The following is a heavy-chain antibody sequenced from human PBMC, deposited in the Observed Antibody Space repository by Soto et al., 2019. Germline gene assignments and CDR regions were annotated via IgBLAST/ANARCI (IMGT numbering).Heavy chain of an antibody. V-gene: IGHV1-69*06. CDR2: IIPIFGTA. CDR3: ARPMTTVVTHYYYFGLDV. J-gene: IGHJ6*02. Sequence: QVQLVQSGAEVKKPGASVKVSCKASGYTFTSYGISWVRQAPGQWLEWMGGIIPIFGTANYAQKFQGRVTITADKSTRTDYIELSRVRSEDTAVYYCARPMTTVVTHYYYFGLDVWGQGSTVTVSS. D-gene: IGHD4-17*01. CDR1: GYTFTSYG.